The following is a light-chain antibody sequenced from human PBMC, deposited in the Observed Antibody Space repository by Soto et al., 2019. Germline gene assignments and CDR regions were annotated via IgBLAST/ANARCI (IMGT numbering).Light chain of an antibody. CDR2: GAS. J-gene: IGKJ1*01. Sequence: EIVMTQSPATLSGSPGAIAPLSCRSSQNIRNNLAWYQQKPGQAPRLLIYGASTRATGIPARFSGSGSGTEFTLTISSLQSEDFAVYYCQQYTNWPAWTFGQGTKVDTK. V-gene: IGKV3-15*01. CDR3: QQYTNWPAWT. CDR1: QNIRNN.